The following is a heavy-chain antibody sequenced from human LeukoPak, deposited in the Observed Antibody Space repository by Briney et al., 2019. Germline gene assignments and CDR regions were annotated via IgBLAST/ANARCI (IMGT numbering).Heavy chain of an antibody. CDR2: ISSSSSYI. CDR1: GFTFSSYS. Sequence: GGSLRLSCAASGFTFSSYSMNWVRQAPGKGLEWVSSISSSSSYIYYADSVKGRFTISRDNSKNTLYLQMNSLRAEDTAVYYCAKYSTFRPYGDDYFDYWGQGTLVTVSS. D-gene: IGHD4-17*01. J-gene: IGHJ4*02. V-gene: IGHV3-21*04. CDR3: AKYSTFRPYGDDYFDY.